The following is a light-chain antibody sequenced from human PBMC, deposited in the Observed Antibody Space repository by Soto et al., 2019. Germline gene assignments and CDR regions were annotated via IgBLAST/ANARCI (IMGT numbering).Light chain of an antibody. Sequence: EIVLTQSPGTLSLSPGERATLSCRASQSVSSSYLAWYQQKPGQAPSLLIYGASSRATCIPDRFSGSGSGTDFTLTIIKPEPEDFAVYYYQHYGSPTWTFGEGTKVDIK. CDR2: GAS. J-gene: IGKJ1*01. V-gene: IGKV3-20*01. CDR1: QSVSSSY. CDR3: QHYGSPTWT.